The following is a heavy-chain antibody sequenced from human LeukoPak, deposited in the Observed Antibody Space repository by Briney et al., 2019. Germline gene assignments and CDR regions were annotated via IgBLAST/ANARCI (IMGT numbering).Heavy chain of an antibody. D-gene: IGHD6-19*01. CDR3: AREWLYNGRYFDL. CDR1: VGSLSSYY. J-gene: IGHJ2*01. Sequence: SETLSLTCTVSVGSLSSYYWSWIRQPPGKGLGWIGYIYYSGSTNYNPSLKSRVTISVDTSKNQFSLKLSSVTAADTAVYYCAREWLYNGRYFDLWGRGTLVTVSS. CDR2: IYYSGST. V-gene: IGHV4-59*12.